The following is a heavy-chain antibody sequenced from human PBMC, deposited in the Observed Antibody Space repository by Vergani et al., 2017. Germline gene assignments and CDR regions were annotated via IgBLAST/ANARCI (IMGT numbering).Heavy chain of an antibody. CDR3: ATIGYRRWGYYFDY. CDR1: GGSISSGSYY. V-gene: IGHV4-61*02. CDR2: IYTSGST. D-gene: IGHD2-2*02. J-gene: IGHJ4*02. Sequence: QVQLQESGPGLVKPPGTLSLTCTVSGGSISSGSYYWSWIRQPAGKGLEWIGRIYTSGSTNYNPSLKSRVTISVDTSKNQFSLKLSSVTAADTAVYYCATIGYRRWGYYFDYWGQGILVTVSS.